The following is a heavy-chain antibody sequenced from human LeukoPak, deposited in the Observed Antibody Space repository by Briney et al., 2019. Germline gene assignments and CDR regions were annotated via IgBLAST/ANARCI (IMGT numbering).Heavy chain of an antibody. CDR1: GGSISSSNYY. Sequence: SETLSLTCTVSGGSISSSNYYWGWIRQPPGKGLDWLGINYYSGSTYYNPSLKSRVTISVDTSKNQFSLKLSSVTAADTAVYYCARGQDYYDTSGYAFDIWGQGTMVTVSS. D-gene: IGHD3-22*01. CDR2: NYYSGST. J-gene: IGHJ3*02. V-gene: IGHV4-39*01. CDR3: ARGQDYYDTSGYAFDI.